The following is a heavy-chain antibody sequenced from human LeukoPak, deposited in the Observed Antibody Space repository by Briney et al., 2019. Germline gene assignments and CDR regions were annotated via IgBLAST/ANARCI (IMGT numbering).Heavy chain of an antibody. D-gene: IGHD3-16*01. J-gene: IGHJ4*02. CDR3: ARSSGGVFRTKFDY. Sequence: SETLSLTCTVSGGSINNYYWSWIRQPPGKGLEWIGYFYYTGSTNYNPSLKSRVTISVDTSKTQFSLKLTSVTAADTAVYYCARSSGGVFRTKFDYWGQGTLVTVSS. CDR2: FYYTGST. CDR1: GGSINNYY. V-gene: IGHV4-59*08.